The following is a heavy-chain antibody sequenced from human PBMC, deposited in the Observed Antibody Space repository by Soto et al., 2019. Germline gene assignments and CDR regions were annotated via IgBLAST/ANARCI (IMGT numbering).Heavy chain of an antibody. J-gene: IGHJ4*02. CDR1: GGSIGSYY. D-gene: IGHD3-3*01. Sequence: QVQLQESGPGVVKPSETLSLTCSVSGGSIGSYYWSWIRQPPGKGLQWNGYIYCSASTPYNPSLKSPVTISVDTSKNQFALKLSSVTAGDTAVYYLARGRWRQIDYWGQGTLVTVSS. CDR2: IYCSAST. V-gene: IGHV4-59*08. CDR3: ARGRWRQIDY.